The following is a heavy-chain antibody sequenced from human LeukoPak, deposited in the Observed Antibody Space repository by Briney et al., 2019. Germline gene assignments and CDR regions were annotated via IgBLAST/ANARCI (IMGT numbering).Heavy chain of an antibody. CDR1: GFTFSSYA. CDR3: ARGGYYDSSGYYYVGYFHH. J-gene: IGHJ1*01. CDR2: ISDSGGST. V-gene: IGHV3-23*01. Sequence: PGGSLRLSCAASGFTFSSYAMSWVRQAPGKGLEWVSVISDSGGSTYYADSVKGRFTISRDNPKNTLYVQMNSLRAEDTAVYYCARGGYYDSSGYYYVGYFHHWGQGTLVTVSS. D-gene: IGHD3-22*01.